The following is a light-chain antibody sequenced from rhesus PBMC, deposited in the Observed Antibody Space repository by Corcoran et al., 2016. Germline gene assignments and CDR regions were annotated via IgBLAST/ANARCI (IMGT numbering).Light chain of an antibody. CDR1: SSDIGGYNY. Sequence: QAALTQPPSVSGSPGQSVTISCTGTSSDIGGYNYVSWYQQHPGQAPKLMIYEVSKRPSGVSDRFSGSKSGNTASLTISGLPAEDEADYYCSSYAGSNTYIFGAGTRLTVL. J-gene: IGLJ1*01. CDR3: SSYAGSNTYI. V-gene: IGLV2-23*01. CDR2: EVS.